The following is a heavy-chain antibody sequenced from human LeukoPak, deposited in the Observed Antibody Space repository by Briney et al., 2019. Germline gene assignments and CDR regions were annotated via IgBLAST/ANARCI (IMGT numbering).Heavy chain of an antibody. CDR2: IYDSGST. Sequence: SETLSLTCTVSGGSISSYYWSWLRQPPGKGLEWIGYIYDSGSTNYNPSLKSRVTISVDTSKNQFSLKLSSVTAADTAVYYCARVVVPGWFDPWGQGNLITVSS. CDR1: GGSISSYY. V-gene: IGHV4-59*12. D-gene: IGHD2-15*01. J-gene: IGHJ5*02. CDR3: ARVVVPGWFDP.